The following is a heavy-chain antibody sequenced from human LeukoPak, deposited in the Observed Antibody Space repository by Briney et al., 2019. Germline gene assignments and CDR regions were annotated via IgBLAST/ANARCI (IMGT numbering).Heavy chain of an antibody. CDR3: ARHGKNGSTRDYFDY. CDR2: IYPGDSDA. V-gene: IGHV5-51*01. CDR1: GYSFSTYW. J-gene: IGHJ4*02. D-gene: IGHD1-26*01. Sequence: KHGESLKISCKGSGYSFSTYWIGWVRQMPGKGLEWMGIIYPGDSDARYSPSFQGQVTISADKSISTAYLQWSSLKASDTAIYYCARHGKNGSTRDYFDYWGQGTPVIVSS.